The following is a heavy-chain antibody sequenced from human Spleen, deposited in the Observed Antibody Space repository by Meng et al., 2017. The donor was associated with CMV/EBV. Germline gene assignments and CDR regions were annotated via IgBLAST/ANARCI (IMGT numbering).Heavy chain of an antibody. CDR3: ARGDYISGSPRPLDI. D-gene: IGHD1-20*01. J-gene: IGHJ3*02. CDR2: VDSVNVEA. V-gene: IGHV1-69-2*01. Sequence: SGYRFCDYYIDWVQLSPGEVLQWVGLVDSVNVEAVYAQQFRGRVTITADTSTDTVFMELTSLRSDDTALYYCARGDYISGSPRPLDIWGQGTMVTVSS. CDR1: GYRFCDYY.